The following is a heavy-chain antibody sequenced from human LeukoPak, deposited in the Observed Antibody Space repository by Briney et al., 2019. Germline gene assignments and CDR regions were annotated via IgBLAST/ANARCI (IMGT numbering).Heavy chain of an antibody. D-gene: IGHD2-15*01. Sequence: PSETLSLTCAVYGGSFSGYYWSWIRQPPGKGLEWIGRIYTSGSTNYNPSLKSRVTISVDTSKNQFSLKVSSVTAADTAVYYCARAVVADTNWFDPWGQGTLVTVSS. CDR1: GGSFSGYY. J-gene: IGHJ5*02. CDR3: ARAVVADTNWFDP. V-gene: IGHV4-59*10. CDR2: IYTSGST.